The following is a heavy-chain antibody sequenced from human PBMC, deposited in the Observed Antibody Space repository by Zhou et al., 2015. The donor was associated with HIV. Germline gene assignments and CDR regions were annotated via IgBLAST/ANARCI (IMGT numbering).Heavy chain of an antibody. V-gene: IGHV1-69*01. D-gene: IGHD5-12*01. CDR2: ITPTFGGA. CDR1: GVTFTNYA. J-gene: IGHJ4*02. Sequence: QVQLVQSGAEVKRPGSSVKVSCQASGVTFTNYAISWVRQAPGQGLEWMGGITPTFGGADYAQKLHGRVTITADESTRTAYMELSSLRSDDTAVYYCARVLASYVNIVTTSVHYDSWGQGTLVTVSS. CDR3: ARVLASYVNIVTTSVHYDS.